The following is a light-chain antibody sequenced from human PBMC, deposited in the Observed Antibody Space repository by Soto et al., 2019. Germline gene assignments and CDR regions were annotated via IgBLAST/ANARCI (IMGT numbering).Light chain of an antibody. J-gene: IGLJ2*01. CDR1: SSDVGSYKF. Sequence: QSVLTHPASVSGSPGQSITISCTGTSSDVGSYKFVSWYQQHPGKAPKLMIYEGSKRPSGVSNRFSGSKSGNTASLTISGLQAEDEADYYCCSYAGSSTLVFGGGTKLTVL. CDR3: CSYAGSSTLV. V-gene: IGLV2-23*01. CDR2: EGS.